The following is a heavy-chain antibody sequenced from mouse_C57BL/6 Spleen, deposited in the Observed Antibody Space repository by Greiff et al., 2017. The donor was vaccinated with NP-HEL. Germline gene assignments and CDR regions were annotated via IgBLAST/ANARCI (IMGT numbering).Heavy chain of an antibody. CDR1: GFTFSDYG. Sequence: EVKLVESGGGLVKPGGSLKLSCAASGFTFSDYGMHWVRQAPEKGLEWVAYISIGSSTIYYADTVKGRFTISRDNAKNTLFLQMTSLRSEDTAMYYCARKLYFDYWGQGTTLTVSS. CDR2: ISIGSSTI. J-gene: IGHJ2*01. V-gene: IGHV5-17*01. CDR3: ARKLYFDY.